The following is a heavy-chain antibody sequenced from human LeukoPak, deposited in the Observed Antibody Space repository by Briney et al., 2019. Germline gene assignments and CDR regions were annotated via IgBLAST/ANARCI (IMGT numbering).Heavy chain of an antibody. J-gene: IGHJ4*02. CDR1: GYSFTSYW. Sequence: GESLKISCKGSGYSFTSYWIGWVRQMPGKGLEWMGIIYPGDSDTRYSPSFQGQVTISADKSISTAYLQWSSLKASDTAMYYCARAPYSFGVVTPFGYWGQGTLVTVSS. CDR3: ARAPYSFGVVTPFGY. CDR2: IYPGDSDT. D-gene: IGHD3-3*01. V-gene: IGHV5-51*01.